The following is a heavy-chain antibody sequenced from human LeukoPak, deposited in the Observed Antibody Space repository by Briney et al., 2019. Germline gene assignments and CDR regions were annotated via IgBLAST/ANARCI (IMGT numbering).Heavy chain of an antibody. CDR3: ASGERELHHGY. V-gene: IGHV4-39*01. D-gene: IGHD1-26*01. Sequence: PSETLSLTCTVSGGSISSSSYYWGWIRQPPGKGLEWIGSIYYSGSTYYNPSLKSRVTISVDTSKNQFSLKLSSVTAADTAVYYCASGERELHHGYWGQGTLVTVSS. CDR2: IYYSGST. J-gene: IGHJ4*02. CDR1: GGSISSSSYY.